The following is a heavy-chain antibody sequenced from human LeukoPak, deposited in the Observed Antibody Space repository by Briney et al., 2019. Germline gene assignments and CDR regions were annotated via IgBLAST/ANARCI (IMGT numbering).Heavy chain of an antibody. J-gene: IGHJ4*02. V-gene: IGHV3-23*01. CDR3: AKVKALDAVASYFDY. CDR1: GFVFSTYA. D-gene: IGHD1-1*01. Sequence: GGSLRLSCAASGFVFSTYAMGWVRQAPGKGLEWVSAISSSGDNTYYADSVKGQFTISRDNSKNTLDLQMNSVRAEDTAMYHCAKVKALDAVASYFDYWGQGTLVAVSS. CDR2: ISSSGDNT.